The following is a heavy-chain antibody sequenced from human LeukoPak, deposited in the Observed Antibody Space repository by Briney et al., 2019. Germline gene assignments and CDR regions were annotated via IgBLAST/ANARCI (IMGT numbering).Heavy chain of an antibody. J-gene: IGHJ3*02. CDR2: IWYDGSNK. CDR1: GFTFSSYG. D-gene: IGHD6-13*01. V-gene: IGHV3-33*06. CDR3: AKPWAPQQLDVFDI. Sequence: AGGSLRLSCAASGFTFSSYGMHWVRQAPGKGLEWVAVIWYDGSNKYYADSVKGRFTISRDNSKNTLYLQMNSLRAEDTAVYYCAKPWAPQQLDVFDIWGQGTMVTVSS.